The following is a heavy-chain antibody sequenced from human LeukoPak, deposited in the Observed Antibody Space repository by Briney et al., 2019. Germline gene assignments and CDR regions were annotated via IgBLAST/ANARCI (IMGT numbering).Heavy chain of an antibody. Sequence: GASVKVSCKASGGTFSSYAISWVRQAPGQGLEWMGGIIPIFGTASYAQKFQGRVTMTRDTSTSTVYMELSSLRSEDTAVYYCARDPRDRSITIFGVVIIRYYYYGMDVWGQGTTVTVSS. V-gene: IGHV1-69*05. CDR1: GGTFSSYA. J-gene: IGHJ6*02. D-gene: IGHD3-3*01. CDR2: IIPIFGTA. CDR3: ARDPRDRSITIFGVVIIRYYYYGMDV.